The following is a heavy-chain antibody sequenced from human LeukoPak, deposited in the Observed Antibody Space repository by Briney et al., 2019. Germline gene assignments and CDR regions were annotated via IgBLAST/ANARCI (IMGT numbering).Heavy chain of an antibody. J-gene: IGHJ5*02. CDR2: IYHSGST. CDR3: ARAPDITPYMVRGAPDEFDP. D-gene: IGHD3-10*01. V-gene: IGHV4-38-2*01. CDR1: GYSISSGNN. Sequence: SETLSLTCAVSGYSISSGNNWGWIRQPPGKGREWIGSIYHSGSTYYNPSLKSRVTISVDTSKNQFSLKLSSVTAADTAVYYCARAPDITPYMVRGAPDEFDPWGQGTLVTVSS.